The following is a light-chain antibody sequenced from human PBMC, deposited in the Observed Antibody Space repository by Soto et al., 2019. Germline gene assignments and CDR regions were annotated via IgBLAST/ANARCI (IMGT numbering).Light chain of an antibody. CDR1: SSDVGTYNL. Sequence: QSVLTQPASVSGSPGQSITISCTGTSSDVGTYNLVSWYQQHPDKAPKLLIYEVYKRPSGLSNRFSGSKSGNMASLTISGLQAEDEADYYCAAWDDSLNGRGVFGGGTKLTVL. CDR2: EVY. J-gene: IGLJ3*02. CDR3: AAWDDSLNGRGV. V-gene: IGLV2-23*02.